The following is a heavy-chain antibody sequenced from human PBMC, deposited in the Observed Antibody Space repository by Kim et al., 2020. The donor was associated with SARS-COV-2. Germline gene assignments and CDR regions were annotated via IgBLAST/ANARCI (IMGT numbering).Heavy chain of an antibody. D-gene: IGHD6-13*01. Sequence: GGSLRLSCAASGFTFTTYAMSWVRQAPGKGLEWVSGISGNGGTTYYADSVKGRFTISRDNSKNTLSLQLHSLRAEDTAVYYCAKGGDSSTWGRWFDPWGQGTLVTVSS. CDR1: GFTFTTYA. V-gene: IGHV3-23*01. CDR3: AKGGDSSTWGRWFDP. CDR2: ISGNGGTT. J-gene: IGHJ5*02.